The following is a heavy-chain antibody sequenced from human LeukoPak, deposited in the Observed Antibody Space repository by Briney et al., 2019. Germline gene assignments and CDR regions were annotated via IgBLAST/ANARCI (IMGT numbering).Heavy chain of an antibody. CDR1: GFSFSTYG. D-gene: IGHD2-15*01. J-gene: IGHJ4*01. CDR3: AKNIGGFDY. Sequence: GGSLRLSCAASGFSFSTYGMTWVRQAPGKGLEWVSGISGSDGSTYYAGSVKGRFIISRDNSKNTLYLQMNSLRAEDTAVYYCAKNIGGFDYWGPGTPVTVSS. CDR2: ISGSDGST. V-gene: IGHV3-23*01.